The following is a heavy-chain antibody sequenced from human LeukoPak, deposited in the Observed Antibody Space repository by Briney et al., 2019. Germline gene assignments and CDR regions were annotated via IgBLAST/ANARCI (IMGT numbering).Heavy chain of an antibody. Sequence: GGSLRLSCAASGFTFSSYWMSWVRQAPGKGLEWVANIKQDGSEKYYVDSVKGRFTISRDNAKNSLYLQMNSLRAEDAAVYCCARRVYDFWSGYSKFDYWGQGTLVTLSS. V-gene: IGHV3-7*01. CDR3: ARRVYDFWSGYSKFDY. CDR2: IKQDGSEK. J-gene: IGHJ4*02. CDR1: GFTFSSYW. D-gene: IGHD3-3*01.